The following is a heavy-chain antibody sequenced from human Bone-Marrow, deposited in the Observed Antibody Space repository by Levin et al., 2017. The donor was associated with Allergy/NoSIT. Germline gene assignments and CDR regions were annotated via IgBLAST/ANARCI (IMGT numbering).Heavy chain of an antibody. Sequence: ASVKVSCKASGGTFSSYAISWVRQAPGQGLEWMGGIIPIFNTVNYAHKFQGRVIITADKSTSTAYMELNSLRSEDTAVYYCARDAGWEDLTWFAPWGQGALVTVVS. J-gene: IGHJ5*02. CDR1: GGTFSSYA. CDR2: IIPIFNTV. V-gene: IGHV1-69*06. D-gene: IGHD1-26*01. CDR3: ARDAGWEDLTWFAP.